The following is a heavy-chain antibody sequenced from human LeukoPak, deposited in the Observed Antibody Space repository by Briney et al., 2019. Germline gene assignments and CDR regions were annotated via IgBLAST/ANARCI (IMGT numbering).Heavy chain of an antibody. CDR3: AKVERYCTNGVCYGPVDY. D-gene: IGHD2-8*01. Sequence: GGSLRLSCAASGFTFSSYGMHWVRQAPGKGLEWVAVISYDGSNKYYADSVKGRFTISRDNSKNTLYLQMNSLRAEDTAVYYCAKVERYCTNGVCYGPVDYWGQGTLVTVSS. CDR1: GFTFSSYG. J-gene: IGHJ4*02. V-gene: IGHV3-30*18. CDR2: ISYDGSNK.